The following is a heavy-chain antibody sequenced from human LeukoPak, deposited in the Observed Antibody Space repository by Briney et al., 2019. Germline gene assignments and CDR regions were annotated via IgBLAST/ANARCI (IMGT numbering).Heavy chain of an antibody. CDR3: ARDRSWYMDV. CDR2: IYHSGST. J-gene: IGHJ6*03. V-gene: IGHV4-4*02. Sequence: PSETLSLTCAVSGGSISSSNWWSWVRQPPGKGLEWIGEIYHSGSTNYNPSLKSRVTISEDTSKNQFSLKLRSVTAADTAVYYCARDRSWYMDVWGKGTTVTISS. D-gene: IGHD3-10*01. CDR1: GGSISSSNW.